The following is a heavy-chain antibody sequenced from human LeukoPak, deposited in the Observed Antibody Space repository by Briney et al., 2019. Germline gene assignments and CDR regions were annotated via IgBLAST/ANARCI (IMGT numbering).Heavy chain of an antibody. D-gene: IGHD3-9*01. Sequence: GGSLRLSCLTSGFTFSTNAMSWVRQAPGKGLEWISGISGSGASTYYADSVKGRFTISRDNSKNTLYLQMNSLRAEDTAVYYCARLVITFYYGMDVWGQGTTVTVSS. CDR2: ISGSGAST. CDR3: ARLVITFYYGMDV. CDR1: GFTFSTNA. V-gene: IGHV3-23*01. J-gene: IGHJ6*02.